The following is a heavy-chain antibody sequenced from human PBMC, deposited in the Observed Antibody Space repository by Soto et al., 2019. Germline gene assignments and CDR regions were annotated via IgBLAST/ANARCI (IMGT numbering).Heavy chain of an antibody. CDR1: GFTFSSYW. Sequence: EVQLVESGGGLVQPGGSLRLSCAASGFTFSSYWMSWVRQAPGKGLEWVANIKQDGSEKYYVDSVKGRFTISRDNAKNSLYLQMNSLRAEDTAVYYCARAPGGIWSGYHRGVAYYGMDVWGQGTTVTVSS. J-gene: IGHJ6*02. D-gene: IGHD3-3*01. CDR2: IKQDGSEK. CDR3: ARAPGGIWSGYHRGVAYYGMDV. V-gene: IGHV3-7*01.